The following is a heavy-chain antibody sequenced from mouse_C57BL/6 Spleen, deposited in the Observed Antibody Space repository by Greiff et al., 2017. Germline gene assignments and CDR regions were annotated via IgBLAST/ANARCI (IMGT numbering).Heavy chain of an antibody. Sequence: VKLMESGPGLVAPSQSLSITCTVSGFSLTSYAISWVRQPPGQGLEWLGVIWTGGGTNYNSALKSRLSISKDNSKSQVFLKMNSLQTDDTARDYCARNWGDYDDYAMDYWGQGTSVTVSS. D-gene: IGHD2-4*01. CDR1: GFSLTSYA. CDR2: IWTGGGT. J-gene: IGHJ4*01. V-gene: IGHV2-9-1*01. CDR3: ARNWGDYDDYAMDY.